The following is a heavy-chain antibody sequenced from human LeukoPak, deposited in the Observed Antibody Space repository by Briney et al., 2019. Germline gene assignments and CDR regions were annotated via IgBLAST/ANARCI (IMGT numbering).Heavy chain of an antibody. J-gene: IGHJ4*02. Sequence: SETLSLTCAVYGGSFSGYYWSWIRQPPGKGLEWIGEINHSGSTNYNPSLKSRVTISVDTSKNQFSLKLSSVTAADTAVYYCARGRIYSGYDAVDYWGQGTLVTVSS. CDR1: GGSFSGYY. V-gene: IGHV4-34*01. D-gene: IGHD5-12*01. CDR3: ARGRIYSGYDAVDY. CDR2: INHSGST.